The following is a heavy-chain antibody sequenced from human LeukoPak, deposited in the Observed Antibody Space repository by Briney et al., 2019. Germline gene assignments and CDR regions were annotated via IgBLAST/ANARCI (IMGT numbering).Heavy chain of an antibody. Sequence: ASVKVSRKASGYTFTSNGISWVRQAPGQGLEWMGWISAYNGNTNYAQKLQGRVTMTTDTSTSTAYMELRSLRSDDTAVYYCARDAVAGLFDYWGQGTLVTVSS. CDR1: GYTFTSNG. V-gene: IGHV1-18*01. D-gene: IGHD6-19*01. J-gene: IGHJ4*02. CDR2: ISAYNGNT. CDR3: ARDAVAGLFDY.